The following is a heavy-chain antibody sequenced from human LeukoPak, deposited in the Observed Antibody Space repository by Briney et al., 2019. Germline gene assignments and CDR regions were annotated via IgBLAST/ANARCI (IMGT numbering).Heavy chain of an antibody. CDR2: IYPGDSDT. CDR3: ARRGIAVAGTPAEYFQH. V-gene: IGHV5-51*01. CDR1: GYSFTNYW. D-gene: IGHD6-19*01. J-gene: IGHJ1*01. Sequence: ESLKISCKGSGYSFTNYWIGWVRQRPGKGLEWRGIIYPGDSDTRYSPSFQGQVTISADKSISTAFLHWSSLKASDTAMYYCARRGIAVAGTPAEYFQHWGQGTLVTVSS.